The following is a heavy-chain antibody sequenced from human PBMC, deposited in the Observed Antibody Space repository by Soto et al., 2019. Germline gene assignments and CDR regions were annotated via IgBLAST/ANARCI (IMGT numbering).Heavy chain of an antibody. CDR2: IWYDGSNK. J-gene: IGHJ4*02. V-gene: IGHV3-33*01. Sequence: GGSLRLSCAASGFTFSSYCIHWVRQAPCKGLEWVAVIWYDGSNKYYADSVKGRFTTSRDNSKNTLYLQMNSLRAEDTAVYYCARFYYDSSGYRHFDYLGQGTLLTVSS. CDR3: ARFYYDSSGYRHFDY. CDR1: GFTFSSYC. D-gene: IGHD3-22*01.